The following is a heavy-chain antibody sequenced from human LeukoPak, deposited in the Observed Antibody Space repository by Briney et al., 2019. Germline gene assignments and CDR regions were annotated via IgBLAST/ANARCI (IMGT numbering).Heavy chain of an antibody. V-gene: IGHV4-4*02. CDR2: IFHSGST. CDR3: ARDRRLVRGVKVETIGWFDP. CDR1: RGSIISNNW. J-gene: IGHJ5*02. Sequence: SGTLSLTCVVTRGSIISNNWWTWVRQSPGKGLEWIGEIFHSGSTNYNPSLKSRGTISVDKSKNQFYLKLNPVTAADTAVYYCARDRRLVRGVKVETIGWFDPWGQGTLVSVSS. D-gene: IGHD3-10*01.